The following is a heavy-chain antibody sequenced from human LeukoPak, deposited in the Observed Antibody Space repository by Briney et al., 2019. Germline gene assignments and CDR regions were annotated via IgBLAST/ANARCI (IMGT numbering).Heavy chain of an antibody. Sequence: GASVKVSCKASGYTFTGYFIHWVRQAPGQGLEWMGWINPNSGGTNYAQKFQGRVTMTRDTSISTAYMELSRLRSDDTAVYYCARDSLGGSDWLLSHYYYYYYMDVWGKGTTVTISS. CDR3: ARDSLGGSDWLLSHYYYYYYMDV. J-gene: IGHJ6*03. D-gene: IGHD3-9*01. V-gene: IGHV1-2*02. CDR2: INPNSGGT. CDR1: GYTFTGYF.